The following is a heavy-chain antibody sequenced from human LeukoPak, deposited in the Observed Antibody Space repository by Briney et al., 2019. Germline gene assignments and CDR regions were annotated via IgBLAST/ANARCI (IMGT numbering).Heavy chain of an antibody. J-gene: IGHJ6*03. V-gene: IGHV1-69*01. CDR1: GGTFSSYA. D-gene: IGHD3-22*01. Sequence: GASVKVSCKASGGTFSSYAISWVRQAPGQGLEWMGGIIPIFGTANYAQKFQGRVTITADESTSTAYMELSSLRPEDTAVYYCARGHDSSGYLYYYYYMDVWGKGTTVTVSS. CDR3: ARGHDSSGYLYYYYYMDV. CDR2: IIPIFGTA.